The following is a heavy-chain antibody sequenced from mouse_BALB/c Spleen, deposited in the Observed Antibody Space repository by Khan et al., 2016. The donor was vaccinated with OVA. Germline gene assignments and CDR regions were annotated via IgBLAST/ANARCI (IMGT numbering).Heavy chain of an antibody. CDR1: GYSITCNYA. CDR3: ARGNYYGYTMDY. V-gene: IGHV3-2*02. Sequence: VQLQESGPGLVKPSQSLSLTCTVTGYSITCNYAWYWIWQFPGNKLEWMCYICYSGLTSYNPSLNCRISITRDTSQNQFFMQLNTETTEDAATYYCARGNYYGYTMDYWGQGTSVTVSS. CDR2: ICYSGLT. J-gene: IGHJ4*01. D-gene: IGHD1-1*01.